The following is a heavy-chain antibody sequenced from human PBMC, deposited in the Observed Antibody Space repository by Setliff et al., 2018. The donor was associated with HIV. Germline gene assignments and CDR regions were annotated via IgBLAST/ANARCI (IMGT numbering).Heavy chain of an antibody. D-gene: IGHD1-7*01. CDR3: ARDYPGSTY. CDR2: ISGSTRNK. Sequence: PGGSLRLSCAVSGFTFSNYWMSWVRQAPGKGLEWVSYISGSTRNKYYADSVKGRFTISRDNAKNSLYLQMSSLRVDDTAVYYCARDYPGSTYWGQGALVTVS. J-gene: IGHJ4*02. V-gene: IGHV3-48*04. CDR1: GFTFSNYW.